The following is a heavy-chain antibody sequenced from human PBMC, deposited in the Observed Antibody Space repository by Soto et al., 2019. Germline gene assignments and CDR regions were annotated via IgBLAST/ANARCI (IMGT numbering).Heavy chain of an antibody. CDR3: AIRVVGYFDY. J-gene: IGHJ4*02. Sequence: ASVKVSCKASGYTFTSSYISWGRQAPGQGPEWMGWINTYNGNTNYAQNFQGRVTMTTDTSTSTAYMELRGLRSDDTAVYYCAIRVVGYFDYWGQGTTVTVSS. V-gene: IGHV1-18*01. D-gene: IGHD3-3*01. CDR2: INTYNGNT. CDR1: GYTFTSSY.